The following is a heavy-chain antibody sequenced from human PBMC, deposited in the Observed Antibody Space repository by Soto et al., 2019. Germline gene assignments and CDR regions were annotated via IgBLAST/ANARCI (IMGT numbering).Heavy chain of an antibody. CDR3: ARRTAGWYFDL. J-gene: IGHJ2*01. Sequence: EVQLVESGGGLVQPGGSLRLSCAASGFMFNSYAMHWVRQAPGKGLEYVSAISSLGDSTFYANSVKDRLTISRDNSKNTLYLQMGSLRAEDMAVYYCARRTAGWYFDLWGRGTLVTVSS. V-gene: IGHV3-64*01. CDR2: ISSLGDST. CDR1: GFMFNSYA. D-gene: IGHD2-21*02.